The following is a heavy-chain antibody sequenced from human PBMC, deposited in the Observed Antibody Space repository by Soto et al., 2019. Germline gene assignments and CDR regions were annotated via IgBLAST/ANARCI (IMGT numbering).Heavy chain of an antibody. V-gene: IGHV4-39*01. CDR3: ARLIVPAAMTGYYYYGMDV. CDR1: GGSISSSSYY. CDR2: IYYSGST. D-gene: IGHD2-2*01. Sequence: SETLSLTCTVSGGSISSSSYYWGWIRQPPGKGLEWIGSIYYSGSTYYNPSLKSRVTISVDTSKNQFSLKLSSVTAADTAVYYCARLIVPAAMTGYYYYGMDVWDQGTKVTVSS. J-gene: IGHJ6*02.